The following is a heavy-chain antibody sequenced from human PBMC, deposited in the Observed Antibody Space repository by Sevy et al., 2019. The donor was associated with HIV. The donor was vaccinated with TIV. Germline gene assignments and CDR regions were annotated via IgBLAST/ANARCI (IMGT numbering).Heavy chain of an antibody. Sequence: GGSLRLSCAASGFTFSSYGMHWVRQSPGKGLEWVAVIWYDGSNNYYADSGKGRFTISRDNSKNTLYLQMNSLRGEDTAVYYCARDGLSSGWLFDSWGQGTLVTVSS. D-gene: IGHD6-19*01. J-gene: IGHJ4*02. CDR1: GFTFSSYG. V-gene: IGHV3-33*01. CDR2: IWYDGSNN. CDR3: ARDGLSSGWLFDS.